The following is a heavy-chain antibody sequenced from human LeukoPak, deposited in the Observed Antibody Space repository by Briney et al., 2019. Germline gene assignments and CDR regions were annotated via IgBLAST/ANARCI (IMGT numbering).Heavy chain of an antibody. D-gene: IGHD1-26*01. J-gene: IGHJ1*01. V-gene: IGHV3-30*02. Sequence: GGSLRLSCAESGFTFSSYGMHWVRQAPGKGLEWVAFIRYDGSNKYYADSVKGRFTISRDNSKNTLYLQMNSLRAEDTAVYYCAKVGGSYYAEYFQHWGQGTLVTVSS. CDR2: IRYDGSNK. CDR3: AKVGGSYYAEYFQH. CDR1: GFTFSSYG.